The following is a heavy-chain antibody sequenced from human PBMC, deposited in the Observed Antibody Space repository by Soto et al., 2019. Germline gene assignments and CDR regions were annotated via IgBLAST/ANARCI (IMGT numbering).Heavy chain of an antibody. CDR3: SRLVACNSGRCKFDP. V-gene: IGHV4-39*01. CDR1: GGSVSTTSYF. CDR2: INYRRTT. Sequence: QLLLQESGPGLVTPSETLSLTCTVSGGSVSTTSYFWAWVRQSPAKGLEWIGSINYRRTTFYIASLKSRATISIDTSKNQFSLSLKSVTAADTAVYYCSRLVACNSGRCKFDPWGQGTLVTVSS. J-gene: IGHJ5*02. D-gene: IGHD2-15*01.